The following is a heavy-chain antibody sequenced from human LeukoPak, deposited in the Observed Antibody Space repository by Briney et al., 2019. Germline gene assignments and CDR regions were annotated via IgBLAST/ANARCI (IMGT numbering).Heavy chain of an antibody. CDR1: GFSFTSYW. Sequence: AGESLKISCQGSGFSFTSYWISWVRQMPRKGLEWMGRIDPTDSNTNYSPSFQGHVSFSADKSISTAYLQWGSLKASDTAIYYCARHDGSGSYDWFASWGQGTLVTVSS. J-gene: IGHJ5*01. V-gene: IGHV5-10-1*01. D-gene: IGHD3-10*01. CDR2: IDPTDSNT. CDR3: ARHDGSGSYDWFAS.